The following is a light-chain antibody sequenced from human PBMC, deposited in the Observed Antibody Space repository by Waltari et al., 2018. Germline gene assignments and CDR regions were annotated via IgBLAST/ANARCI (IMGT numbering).Light chain of an antibody. V-gene: IGLV2-14*01. J-gene: IGLJ3*02. Sequence: QSALTQPASVSGSPGQSITISCTGTNSDVGAYNYVSWYQQHPGKVPKLMIYEVSNRPSGVSNRFSGSKSGNTSSLTISWLQAKDECDYYCSSYSGTSTWVFGGGTKLTVL. CDR2: EVS. CDR3: SSYSGTSTWV. CDR1: NSDVGAYNY.